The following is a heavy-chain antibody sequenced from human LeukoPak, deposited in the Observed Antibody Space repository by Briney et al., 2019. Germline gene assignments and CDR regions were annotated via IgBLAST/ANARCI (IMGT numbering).Heavy chain of an antibody. Sequence: PGGSLRLSCAASGFTFSSYWMNWVRQAPGKGLEWVANIKQDGSEKYYVDSVKGRFTISRDNAKNSLYLQMSSLRAEDTAVYYCARSGLGYSGYDFDYWGQGTLVTVSS. V-gene: IGHV3-7*01. J-gene: IGHJ4*02. CDR3: ARSGLGYSGYDFDY. CDR2: IKQDGSEK. D-gene: IGHD5-12*01. CDR1: GFTFSSYW.